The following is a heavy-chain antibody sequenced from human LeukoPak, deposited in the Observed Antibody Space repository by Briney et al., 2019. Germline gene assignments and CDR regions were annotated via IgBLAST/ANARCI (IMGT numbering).Heavy chain of an antibody. J-gene: IGHJ6*03. Sequence: PGGSLRLSCADSGFTFSSYWMSWVRQAPGKGLEWVANIKQDGSEKYYVDSVKGRFTISRDNAKNSLYLQMNSLRAEDTAVYYCARDTNRSSRYYYYYYMDVWGKGTTVTVSS. V-gene: IGHV3-7*01. CDR1: GFTFSSYW. CDR3: ARDTNRSSRYYYYYYMDV. D-gene: IGHD6-13*01. CDR2: IKQDGSEK.